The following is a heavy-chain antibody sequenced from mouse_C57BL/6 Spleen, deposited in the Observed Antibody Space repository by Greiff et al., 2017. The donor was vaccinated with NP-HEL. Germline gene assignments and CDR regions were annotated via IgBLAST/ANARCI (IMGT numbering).Heavy chain of an antibody. D-gene: IGHD1-1*01. Sequence: VQLQQSGAELVRPGASVTLSCKASGYTFTDYEMHWVKQTPVHGLEWIGAIDPETGGTAYNQTFKGKAILTADKSSSTAYMELRSLTSEDSAVYYCTDYYGSSPLDYWGQGTTLTVSS. J-gene: IGHJ2*01. CDR3: TDYYGSSPLDY. V-gene: IGHV1-15*01. CDR1: GYTFTDYE. CDR2: IDPETGGT.